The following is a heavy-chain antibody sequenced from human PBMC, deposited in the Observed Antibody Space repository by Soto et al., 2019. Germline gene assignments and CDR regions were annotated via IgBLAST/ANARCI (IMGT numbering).Heavy chain of an antibody. CDR1: GYSFTTSW. Sequence: EVQLVQSGAEVKKPGESLKISCKGSGYSFTTSWIGWVRQMPGKGLEWMGIIYPSDSDTRYSPSFQGQVTISADKSISTAYLQWSRLWASDTAIYYCARHLVGPTTNSAFDVWGQGTLVTVSS. CDR2: IYPSDSDT. V-gene: IGHV5-51*01. CDR3: ARHLVGPTTNSAFDV. J-gene: IGHJ3*01. D-gene: IGHD1-26*01.